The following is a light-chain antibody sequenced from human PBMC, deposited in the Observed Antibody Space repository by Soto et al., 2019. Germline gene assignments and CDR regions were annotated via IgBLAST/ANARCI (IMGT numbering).Light chain of an antibody. J-gene: IGKJ1*01. V-gene: IGKV3-20*01. Sequence: EIVLTQSPGTLSLSPGERATLSCRASQSVISTYLAWYQQKPGQPPRLLIYGASSRATGITDRFSGSGSGTDFTLTISRLEPEDFAVYYCQQYGISPKTFGQGTKVEVK. CDR1: QSVISTY. CDR3: QQYGISPKT. CDR2: GAS.